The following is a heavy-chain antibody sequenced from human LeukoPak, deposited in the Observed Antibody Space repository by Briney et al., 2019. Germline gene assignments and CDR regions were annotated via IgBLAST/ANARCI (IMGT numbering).Heavy chain of an antibody. CDR3: ARELDTAMVYDY. Sequence: GGSMRLSCVGSGFTFSSYAMNWVRQAPGKGLEWVSSISSNNNIYYADSVKGRFTISRDTAKISLSLQMNSLRGEDTAVYYCARELDTAMVYDYWGQGTLVTVSS. CDR2: ISSNNNI. D-gene: IGHD5-18*01. J-gene: IGHJ4*02. CDR1: GFTFSSYA. V-gene: IGHV3-69-1*01.